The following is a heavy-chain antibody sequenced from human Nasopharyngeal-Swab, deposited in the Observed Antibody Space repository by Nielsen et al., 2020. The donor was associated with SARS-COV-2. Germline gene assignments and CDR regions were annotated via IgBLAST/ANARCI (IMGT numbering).Heavy chain of an antibody. CDR3: ARGSSDYVPYFDY. Sequence: VRQMPGKGLEWIGEIYHSGSTNYNPSLKSRVTISVDKPKNQFSLKLSSVTAADTAVYYCARGSSDYVPYFDYWGQGTLVTVSS. CDR2: IYHSGST. D-gene: IGHD4-17*01. J-gene: IGHJ4*02. V-gene: IGHV4-4*02.